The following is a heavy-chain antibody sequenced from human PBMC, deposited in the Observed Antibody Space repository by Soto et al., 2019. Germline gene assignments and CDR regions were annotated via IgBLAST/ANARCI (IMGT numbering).Heavy chain of an antibody. Sequence: SETLSLTCTVSGGSISSSSHYWGWIRQSPGKVLEWIVSIYCSGSTYYNPSLKGRVTISVDTCNNQFSLKLSCVTAAETALYYCARRGASRPFDYWGQGTLVTVSS. V-gene: IGHV4-39*01. D-gene: IGHD6-13*01. J-gene: IGHJ4*02. CDR1: GGSISSSSHY. CDR3: ARRGASRPFDY. CDR2: IYCSGST.